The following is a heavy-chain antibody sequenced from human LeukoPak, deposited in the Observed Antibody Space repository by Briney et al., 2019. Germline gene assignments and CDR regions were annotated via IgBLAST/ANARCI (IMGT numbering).Heavy chain of an antibody. J-gene: IGHJ5*02. D-gene: IGHD3-10*01. Sequence: ASVKVSCKASGYTFTGYYMHWVRQAPGQGLEWMGWINPNSGGTNYAQKFQGRATMTRDTSISTAYMELSRLRSDDTAVYYCARVLGSGRNWFDTWGQGTLVTVSS. CDR2: INPNSGGT. CDR3: ARVLGSGRNWFDT. V-gene: IGHV1-2*02. CDR1: GYTFTGYY.